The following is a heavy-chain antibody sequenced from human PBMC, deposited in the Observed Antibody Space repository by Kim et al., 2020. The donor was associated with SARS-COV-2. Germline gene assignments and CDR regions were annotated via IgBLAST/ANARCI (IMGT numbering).Heavy chain of an antibody. CDR1: GFTFSSYA. Sequence: GGSLRLSCAASGFTFSSYAMHWVRQAPGKGLEYVSAISSNGGSTYYADSVKGRFTISRDNSKNTLYLQMGSLRAEDMAVYYCARSGITGNYYYYGMDVWGQGTTVTVSS. CDR2: ISSNGGST. V-gene: IGHV3-64*02. CDR3: ARSGITGNYYYYGMDV. D-gene: IGHD1-20*01. J-gene: IGHJ6*02.